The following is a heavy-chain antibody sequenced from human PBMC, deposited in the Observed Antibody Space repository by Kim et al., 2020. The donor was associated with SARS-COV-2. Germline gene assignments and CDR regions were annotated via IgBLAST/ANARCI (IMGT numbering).Heavy chain of an antibody. CDR2: LTGSGATT. CDR3: AKGSGAVAGRMV. Sequence: GGSLRLSCVASGFPCSTYPMIWVRQAPGKGLDWVSGLTGSGATTYYADSVRGRFTISRDNSRNTLYLQMNSLRVEDTAVYYCAKGSGAVAGRMVWGQGTLVTVSS. D-gene: IGHD6-19*01. J-gene: IGHJ4*02. CDR1: GFPCSTYP. V-gene: IGHV3-23*01.